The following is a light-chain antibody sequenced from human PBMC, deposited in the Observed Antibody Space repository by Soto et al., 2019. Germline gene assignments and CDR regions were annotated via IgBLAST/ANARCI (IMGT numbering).Light chain of an antibody. J-gene: IGKJ1*01. Sequence: EIVLTQSPDTLSLSPGERATLSCRASQTVSTFLAWYQQKPGQAPRLIVYDASKRAPGIPARFIGSGSGTDFTLTVSSLEPEDFALYYCQQRSGWPTFGQGTK. V-gene: IGKV3-11*01. CDR1: QTVSTF. CDR3: QQRSGWPT. CDR2: DAS.